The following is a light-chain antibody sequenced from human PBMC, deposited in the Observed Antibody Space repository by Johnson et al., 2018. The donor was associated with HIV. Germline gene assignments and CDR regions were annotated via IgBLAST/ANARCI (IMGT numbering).Light chain of an antibody. CDR2: EKN. CDR3: GSWDSSLSAHYV. CDR1: SSNIGNNY. J-gene: IGLJ1*01. Sequence: QSVLTQPPSVSAAPGQKVTISCSGSSSNIGNNYVSWYKQLPGTAPKLLIYEKNKRPSGIPDRFSASKSGTSATLGIPGLQPGDEADYYCGSWDSSLSAHYVFGTGTKVTVL. V-gene: IGLV1-51*02.